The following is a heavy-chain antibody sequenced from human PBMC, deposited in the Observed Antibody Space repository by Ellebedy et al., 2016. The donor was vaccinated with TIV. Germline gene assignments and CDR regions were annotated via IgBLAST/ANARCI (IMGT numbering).Heavy chain of an antibody. CDR3: ARASSVAAPHRAFDI. Sequence: SETLSLTXTVSGGSISSGGYYWSWIRQHPGKGLEWIGYTYYSGSTYYNPSLKSRVTISVDTSKNQFSLKLSSVTAADTAVYYCARASSVAAPHRAFDIWGQGTMVTVSS. J-gene: IGHJ3*02. D-gene: IGHD6-19*01. CDR2: TYYSGST. CDR1: GGSISSGGYY. V-gene: IGHV4-31*03.